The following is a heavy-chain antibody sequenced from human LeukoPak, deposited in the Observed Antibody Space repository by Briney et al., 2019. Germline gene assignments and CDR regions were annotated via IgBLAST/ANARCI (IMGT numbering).Heavy chain of an antibody. J-gene: IGHJ4*02. D-gene: IGHD3-22*01. CDR1: GFTFSDYY. V-gene: IGHV3-11*05. CDR2: ISTGSSST. Sequence: GGSLRLSCAASGFTFSDYYMSWIRQAPGKGPEWVSYISTGSSSTKYADSVRGRFTISRDNAKNSLYLQMNSLRAEDTAVYYCARDFIHRSGEAGYWGQGTLVTVSS. CDR3: ARDFIHRSGEAGY.